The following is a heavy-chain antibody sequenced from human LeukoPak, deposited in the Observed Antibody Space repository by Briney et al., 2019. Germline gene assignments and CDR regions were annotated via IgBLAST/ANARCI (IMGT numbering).Heavy chain of an antibody. CDR3: AAVREWLSNAYNI. Sequence: GGSLRLSCAASGFPFTVTWMTWVRQAPGKVLEWVGRIKSKVDGETRDYAAPVQDRFIISRDDSRNMVYLQMNSLKIEDTAIYYCAAVREWLSNAYNIWGQGTLVTVSA. D-gene: IGHD3-22*01. CDR1: GFPFTVTW. CDR2: IKSKVDGETR. J-gene: IGHJ3*02. V-gene: IGHV3-15*01.